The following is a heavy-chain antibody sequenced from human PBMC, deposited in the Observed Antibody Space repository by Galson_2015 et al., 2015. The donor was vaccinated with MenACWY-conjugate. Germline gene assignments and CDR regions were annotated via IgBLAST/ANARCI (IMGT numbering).Heavy chain of an antibody. D-gene: IGHD5-24*01. J-gene: IGHJ4*02. Sequence: QSGAEVKKPGESLTISCKGSGYTFTTYWIAWVRQMPGKGLEWMGIIYPGVSDTRYSPSFQGLVTISADKSITTAYLQWSSLKASDTAIYYCARHRDGYTNDYWGQGTLVTVSS. CDR3: ARHRDGYTNDY. CDR2: IYPGVSDT. V-gene: IGHV5-51*01. CDR1: GYTFTTYW.